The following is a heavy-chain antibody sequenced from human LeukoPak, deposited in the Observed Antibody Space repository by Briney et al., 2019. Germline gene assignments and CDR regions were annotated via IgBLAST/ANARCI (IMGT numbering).Heavy chain of an antibody. D-gene: IGHD6-13*01. CDR1: GGSFSGYY. CDR2: INHSGST. V-gene: IGHV4-34*01. J-gene: IGHJ5*02. CDR3: ASLRSSWSKFDP. Sequence: SETLSLTCAVYGGSFSGYYWSWIRQPPGKGLEWIGEINHSGSTNYNPSLKSRVTISVDTSKNQFSLKLSSVTAADTAVYYCASLRSSWSKFDPWGQGTLVTVSS.